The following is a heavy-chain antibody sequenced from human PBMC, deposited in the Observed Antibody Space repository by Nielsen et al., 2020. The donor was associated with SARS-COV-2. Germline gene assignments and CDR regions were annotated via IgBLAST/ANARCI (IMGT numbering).Heavy chain of an antibody. D-gene: IGHD5-18*01. J-gene: IGHJ4*02. V-gene: IGHV3-9*02. CDR2: ISWNSGSI. CDR3: AKVDGYGDY. Sequence: GGSLRLSCAAFASTSDALAMHWVRPAPGKGLGWVSGISWNSGSIGYADSVKGRFTISRDNAKNSLYLQMNSLRAEDTALYYCAKVDGYGDYWGQGTLVSVSS. CDR1: ASTSDALA.